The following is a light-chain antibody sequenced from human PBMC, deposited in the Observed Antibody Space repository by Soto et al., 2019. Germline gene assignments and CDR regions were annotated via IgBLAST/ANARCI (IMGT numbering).Light chain of an antibody. CDR3: QQYFTTPSWT. V-gene: IGKV4-1*01. CDR2: WAS. J-gene: IGKJ1*01. Sequence: DIVMTQSPDSLAVSLGERATINCKSSQSALFNSNNKNYIAWYQQKPGQPPKLLIYWASTRESGVPDRFSGSGSGTDFTLTINSLQAEDVAVYYCQQYFTTPSWTFGQGTTVDI. CDR1: QSALFNSNNKNY.